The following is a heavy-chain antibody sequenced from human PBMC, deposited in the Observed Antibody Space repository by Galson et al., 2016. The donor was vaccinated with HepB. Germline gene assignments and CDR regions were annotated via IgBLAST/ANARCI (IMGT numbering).Heavy chain of an antibody. CDR1: GGSITISSFY. J-gene: IGHJ5*02. Sequence: ETLSLTCTVSGGSITISSFYWGWIRQAPGKGLEWIGSIYYTGRTYYNPSLRSRVTLSVDSSKNQFSLTLSSVTAADAAVYYCARRRESHNWLDPWGQGTLVTVSS. V-gene: IGHV4-39*01. CDR2: IYYTGRT. CDR3: ARRRESHNWLDP.